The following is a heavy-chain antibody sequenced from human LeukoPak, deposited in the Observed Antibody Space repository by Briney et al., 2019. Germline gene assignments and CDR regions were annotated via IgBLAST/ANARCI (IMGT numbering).Heavy chain of an antibody. J-gene: IGHJ4*02. Sequence: GGSLRLSCAASGFSFSDYGMHWVRRAPGKGLEWVSFIRKDGINTNYVDSVKGRFTISRDTSNKMVYLQMNSLRTEDMAVYYCAKDRAGNSWNFDYWGQGILVAVSS. D-gene: IGHD6-13*01. CDR1: GFSFSDYG. CDR3: AKDRAGNSWNFDY. CDR2: IRKDGINT. V-gene: IGHV3-30*02.